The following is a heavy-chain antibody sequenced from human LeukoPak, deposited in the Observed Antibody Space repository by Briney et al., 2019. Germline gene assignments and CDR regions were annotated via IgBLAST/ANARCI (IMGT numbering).Heavy chain of an antibody. V-gene: IGHV4-30-2*01. CDR1: GGSISSGGYS. CDR3: ARVGETATNIGWFDP. J-gene: IGHJ5*02. CDR2: IYHSGST. D-gene: IGHD5-24*01. Sequence: SETLSLTCAVSGGSISSGGYSWSWIRQPPGKGLEWIGYIYHSGSTYYNPSLKSRVTISVDRSKNQFSLKLSSVTAADTAVYYCARVGETATNIGWFDPWGQGTLVTVSS.